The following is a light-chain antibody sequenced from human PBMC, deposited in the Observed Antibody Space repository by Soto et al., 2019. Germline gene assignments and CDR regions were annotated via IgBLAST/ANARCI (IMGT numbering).Light chain of an antibody. Sequence: DFVMTQSPDSLAVSLGERAAINCKSSQSVFHTSYNRNYLTWYQQKPGQPPKLLFYWASTRASGVPDRFSGSGSGTDFTLTISGLQPEDVAVYYWQQYRLAPYSFGQGTKLEIK. CDR2: WAS. J-gene: IGKJ2*03. V-gene: IGKV4-1*01. CDR3: QQYRLAPYS. CDR1: QSVFHTSYNRNY.